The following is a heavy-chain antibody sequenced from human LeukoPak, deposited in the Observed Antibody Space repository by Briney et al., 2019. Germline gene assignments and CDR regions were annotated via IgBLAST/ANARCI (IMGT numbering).Heavy chain of an antibody. CDR1: GYTFSSHG. D-gene: IGHD3-16*01. CDR2: INGAGDNT. V-gene: IGHV3-23*01. Sequence: PGGSLRLSCAASGYTFSSHGLTWVRQAPGKGLEWISTINGAGDNTFYAETVKGRFTISRDNSKNTLYLQMHNLRAEDTAIYYCAKVSACYGCYLDYWGQGTLVTVS. J-gene: IGHJ4*02. CDR3: AKVSACYGCYLDY.